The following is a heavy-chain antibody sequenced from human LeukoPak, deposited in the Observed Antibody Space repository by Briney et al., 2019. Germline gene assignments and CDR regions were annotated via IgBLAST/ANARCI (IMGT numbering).Heavy chain of an antibody. CDR2: ISYDGSNK. CDR3: AKDSGWVGATVFDY. CDR1: GFTFSSYA. J-gene: IGHJ4*02. Sequence: GRSLRLSCAASGFTFSSYAMHWVRQAPGKGLEWVAVISYDGSNKYYADSVKGRFTISRDNSKNTLYLQMNSLRAEDTAVYYCAKDSGWVGATVFDYWGQGTLVTVSS. V-gene: IGHV3-30*01. D-gene: IGHD1-26*01.